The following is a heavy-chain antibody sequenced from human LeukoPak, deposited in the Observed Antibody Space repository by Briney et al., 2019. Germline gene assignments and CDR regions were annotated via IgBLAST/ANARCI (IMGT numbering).Heavy chain of an antibody. CDR2: ISAYNGNT. V-gene: IGHV1-18*01. Sequence: ASVKVFCKASGYTFTSYGISWVRQAPGQGLEWMGWISAYNGNTNYAQKLQGRVTMTTDTSTSTAYMELRSLRSDDTAVYYCACNQVIAAAGTPYYMDVWGKGTTVTVSS. CDR3: ACNQVIAAAGTPYYMDV. CDR1: GYTFTSYG. J-gene: IGHJ6*03. D-gene: IGHD6-13*01.